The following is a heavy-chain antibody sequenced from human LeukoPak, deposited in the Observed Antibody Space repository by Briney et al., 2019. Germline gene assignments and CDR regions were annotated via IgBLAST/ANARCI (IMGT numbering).Heavy chain of an antibody. Sequence: GGSLRLSCAASGFTFSSYWMSWVRQAPEKGLEWVANIKEDGSEKYYVDSVKGRFTISRDNAKNSLYLQMNSLRAEDTAVYYCAREAHSSSWYFYYAMDVWGQGTTVTVSS. CDR3: AREAHSSSWYFYYAMDV. V-gene: IGHV3-7*01. CDR1: GFTFSSYW. J-gene: IGHJ6*02. CDR2: IKEDGSEK. D-gene: IGHD6-13*01.